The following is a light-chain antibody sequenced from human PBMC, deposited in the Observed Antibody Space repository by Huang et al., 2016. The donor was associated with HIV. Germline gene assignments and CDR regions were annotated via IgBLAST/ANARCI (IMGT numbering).Light chain of an antibody. CDR3: QQRDNYPRT. V-gene: IGKV1-9*01. CDR2: AAS. Sequence: IQLTQSPSSLSASVGDRVTITCRASLGIRNYLAWYQQKPGKAPKLLIYAASTLQSGVPSRCSGSGSGTDFTLTSSSLQPEDFATYYCQQRDNYPRTFGQGSKVEIK. CDR1: LGIRNY. J-gene: IGKJ1*01.